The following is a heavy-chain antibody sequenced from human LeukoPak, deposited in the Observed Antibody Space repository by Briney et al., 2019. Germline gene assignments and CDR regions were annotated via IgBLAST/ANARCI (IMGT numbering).Heavy chain of an antibody. CDR1: GFTFSDYY. D-gene: IGHD2-15*01. V-gene: IGHV3-11*04. J-gene: IGHJ6*03. CDR3: ASGVAATTLYYYYYYMDV. CDR2: ISSSGSTI. Sequence: PGGSLRLSCAASGFTFSDYYMSWIRQAPGKGLEWVSYISSSGSTIYYADSVKGRFTISRDNAKNSLYLQMNGLRAEDTAVYYCASGVAATTLYYYYYYMDVWGKGTTVTVSS.